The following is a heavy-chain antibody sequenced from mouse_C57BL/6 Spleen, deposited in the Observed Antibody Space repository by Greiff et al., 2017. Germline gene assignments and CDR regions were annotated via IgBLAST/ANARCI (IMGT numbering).Heavy chain of an antibody. CDR2: IHPNSGST. D-gene: IGHD1-1*01. CDR1: GYTFTSYW. V-gene: IGHV1-64*01. Sequence: QVQLQQPGAELVKPGASVKLSCKASGYTFTSYWMHWVKQRPGQGLEWIGMIHPNSGSTNYNEKFKSKATLTVDKSSSTAYMQLSSLTSEDSAVYDCARSLYLLLRSPLDYWGQGTTLTVSS. CDR3: ARSLYLLLRSPLDY. J-gene: IGHJ2*01.